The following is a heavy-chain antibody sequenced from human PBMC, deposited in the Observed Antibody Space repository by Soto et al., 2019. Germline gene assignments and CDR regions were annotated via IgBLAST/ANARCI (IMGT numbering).Heavy chain of an antibody. D-gene: IGHD5-12*01. V-gene: IGHV3-23*01. J-gene: IGHJ6*02. Sequence: GGSLRLSCAASGFSFSNFVISWVRHIPGKWLHWFSGITVSGGRAYYADSVKGRFTISIDNSRNTLYLQMSRLGAEDRAVYYCVRHAGYDREHPFYYYYAMDVWGQGTTVTVSS. CDR3: VRHAGYDREHPFYYYYAMDV. CDR2: ITVSGGRA. CDR1: GFSFSNFV.